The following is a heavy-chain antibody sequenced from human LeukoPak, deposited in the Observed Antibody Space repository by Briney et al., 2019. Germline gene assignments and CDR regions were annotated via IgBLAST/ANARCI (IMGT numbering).Heavy chain of an antibody. CDR3: ARDRGIAARPYYFDY. CDR1: GGTFSSYA. J-gene: IGHJ4*02. V-gene: IGHV1-69*05. Sequence: SVKVSCKASGGTFSSYAISWVRQAPGQGLEWMGGIIPIFGTANYAQKFQGRVTITTDESTSTAYMELSSLRSEDTAVYYCARDRGIAARPYYFDYWAREPWSPSPQ. CDR2: IIPIFGTA. D-gene: IGHD6-6*01.